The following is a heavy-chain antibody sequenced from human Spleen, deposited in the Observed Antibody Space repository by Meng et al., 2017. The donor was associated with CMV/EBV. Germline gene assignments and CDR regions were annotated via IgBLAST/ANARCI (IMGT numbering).Heavy chain of an antibody. Sequence: DINWVRQDTGQGLEWMGWMKPNSGNTGDTQKFQGRVTMTRNTSISTAYMELSSLRSEDTAVYYCARGQYYDFWSGYYTVADWFDPWGQGTLVTVSS. CDR2: MKPNSGNT. J-gene: IGHJ5*02. CDR3: ARGQYYDFWSGYYTVADWFDP. V-gene: IGHV1-8*01. D-gene: IGHD3-3*01. CDR1: D.